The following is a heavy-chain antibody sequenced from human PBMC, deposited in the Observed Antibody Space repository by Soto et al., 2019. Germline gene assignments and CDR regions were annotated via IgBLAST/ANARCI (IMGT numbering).Heavy chain of an antibody. CDR2: ISAYNGNT. CDR3: ARDLRYSYDSSGYYYADYYFDY. V-gene: IGHV1-18*01. CDR1: GHTFTSYG. D-gene: IGHD3-22*01. J-gene: IGHJ4*02. Sequence: ASVKVSCKASGHTFTSYGISWVRQAPGQGLEWMGWISAYNGNTNYAQKLQGRVTMTTDTSTSTAYMELRSLRSDDTAVYYCARDLRYSYDSSGYYYADYYFDYWGQGTLVTVS.